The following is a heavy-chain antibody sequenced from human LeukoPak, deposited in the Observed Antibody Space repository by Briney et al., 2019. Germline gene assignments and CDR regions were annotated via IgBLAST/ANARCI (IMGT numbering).Heavy chain of an antibody. D-gene: IGHD5-18*01. CDR2: IWYDGSNK. J-gene: IGHJ4*02. CDR1: GFTFSNYG. Sequence: GGSLRLSCAASGFTFSNYGMHWVRQAPGKGLEWVALIWYDGSNKYYADSVKGRFTISRDNSKNTLFLLMNSLRAEDTAVYYCAKDPRGFGGYSCAHWGSSYFDYWGQGTLVTVSS. V-gene: IGHV3-30*02. CDR3: AKDPRGFGGYSCAHWGSSYFDY.